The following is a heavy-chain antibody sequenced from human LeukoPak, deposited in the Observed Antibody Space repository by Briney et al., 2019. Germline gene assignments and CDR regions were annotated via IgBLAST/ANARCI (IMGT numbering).Heavy chain of an antibody. CDR1: GYRFTSYW. Sequence: GESLKISCKGSGYRFTSYWIGWVRQMPGKGLEWMGIIYPGDSDTTYSPSFQGHVTISADKSIGTAFLQWSSLKASDTAIYYCARRWGTYDILTGYYRDQDAFDLWGQGTMVTVSS. CDR3: ARRWGTYDILTGYYRDQDAFDL. CDR2: IYPGDSDT. D-gene: IGHD3-9*01. J-gene: IGHJ3*01. V-gene: IGHV5-51*01.